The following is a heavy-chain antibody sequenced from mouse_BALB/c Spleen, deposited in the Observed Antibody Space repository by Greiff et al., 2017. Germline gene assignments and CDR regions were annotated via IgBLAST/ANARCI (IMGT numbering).Heavy chain of an antibody. V-gene: IGHV8-8*01. CDR2: IWWNDDK. Sequence: QVTLKVSGPGILQPSQTLSLTCSFSGFSLSTSGMSVGWIRQPSGKGLEWLAHIWWNDDKYYNPALKSRLTISKDTSNNQVFLKIASVVTADTATYYCARIPNRGIHYYGYWYFDVWGAGTTVTVSA. J-gene: IGHJ1*01. CDR3: ARIPNRGIHYYGYWYFDV. CDR1: GFSLSTSGMS. D-gene: IGHD1-2*01.